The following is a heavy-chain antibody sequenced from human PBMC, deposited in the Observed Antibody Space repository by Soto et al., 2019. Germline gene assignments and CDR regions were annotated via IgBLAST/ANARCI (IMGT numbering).Heavy chain of an antibody. J-gene: IGHJ4*02. Sequence: GSLRLSCAASGFTFSSYGMNWVRQAPGKGLEWVAVIWYDGSNQNYEDSVKGRFTISRDNSKNTLYLQMNNLRAEDTAVYYCARVYSGYDLTVGYWGQGTLVTVSS. CDR3: ARVYSGYDLTVGY. CDR2: IWYDGSNQ. CDR1: GFTFSSYG. D-gene: IGHD5-12*01. V-gene: IGHV3-33*01.